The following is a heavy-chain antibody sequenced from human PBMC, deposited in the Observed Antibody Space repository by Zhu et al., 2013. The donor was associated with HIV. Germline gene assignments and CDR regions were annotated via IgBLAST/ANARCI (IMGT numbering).Heavy chain of an antibody. V-gene: IGHV1-2*02. Sequence: QVQLAQSGPEVKNPGASVKVSCKASGYTFTDYYLHWVRQAPGQGPEWMGWINPNNGAANYAQKFQGRVTMSRDTSISTVYMDVNRLTSDDTAVYYCARSLGLTFGVVVWGQGTLVTVSA. D-gene: IGHD3-3*01. CDR1: GYTFTDYY. CDR2: INPNNGAA. CDR3: ARSLGLTFGVVV. J-gene: IGHJ4*02.